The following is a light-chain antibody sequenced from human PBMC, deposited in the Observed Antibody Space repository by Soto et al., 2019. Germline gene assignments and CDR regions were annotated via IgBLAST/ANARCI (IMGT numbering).Light chain of an antibody. Sequence: DILITQSPSSLSASIGDRVTLSCRTSQTVSTYLNWYQHKPGRRPTILIYAASSLQSGVPSRFSGSGSGTDCTLTIGRLQPEDFATYYCQQTSSYPWTFGQGTKVDI. CDR2: AAS. V-gene: IGKV1-39*01. J-gene: IGKJ1*01. CDR1: QTVSTY. CDR3: QQTSSYPWT.